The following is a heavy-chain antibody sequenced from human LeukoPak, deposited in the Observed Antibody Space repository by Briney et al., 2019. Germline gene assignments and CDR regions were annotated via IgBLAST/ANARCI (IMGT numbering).Heavy chain of an antibody. CDR1: GGSISSYY. CDR2: IYYSEST. D-gene: IGHD2-21*02. CDR3: ARVNRGDSMAGDD. Sequence: SETLSLTCTVCGGSISSYYWSWIHQPPGKELHWIGYIYYSESTNYNPSPNSRVTISIDTSKNQFSLKLSSVTAADTAVYYCARVNRGDSMAGDDWGQGTLVTVSS. V-gene: IGHV4-59*01. J-gene: IGHJ4*02.